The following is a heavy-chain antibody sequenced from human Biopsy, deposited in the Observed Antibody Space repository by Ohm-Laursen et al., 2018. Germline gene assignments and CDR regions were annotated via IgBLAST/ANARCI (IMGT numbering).Heavy chain of an antibody. Sequence: TLSLTCTVSGDSVSNNFWTWIRQPPGKILEWIAYKFYRGTTTYNPSLKGRVIVSVDPPKSQISLKLTSVTASDTAIYYCARLTRRGNIIFFDYWGQGTLVAVSS. D-gene: IGHD1-26*01. CDR1: GDSVSNNF. J-gene: IGHJ4*02. V-gene: IGHV4-59*08. CDR3: ARLTRRGNIIFFDY. CDR2: KFYRGTT.